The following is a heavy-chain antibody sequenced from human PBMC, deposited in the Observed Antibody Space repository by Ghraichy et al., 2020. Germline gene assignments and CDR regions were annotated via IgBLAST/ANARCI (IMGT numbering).Heavy chain of an antibody. Sequence: SDTLSLTCAVYGGSFSGYYWSWIRQPPGKGLEWIGEINHSGSTNYNPSLKSRVTISVVTSKNQFSLKLSSVTAADTAVYYCARGLGLWLYYFDYWGQGTLVTVSS. CDR1: GGSFSGYY. J-gene: IGHJ4*02. CDR2: INHSGST. D-gene: IGHD5-18*01. V-gene: IGHV4-34*01. CDR3: ARGLGLWLYYFDY.